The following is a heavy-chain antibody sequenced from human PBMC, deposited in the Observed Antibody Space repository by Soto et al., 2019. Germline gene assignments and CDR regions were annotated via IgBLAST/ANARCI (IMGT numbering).Heavy chain of an antibody. CDR1: GVTLGDQW. CDR3: ARRRGRCSDGVCYSWRFDH. J-gene: IGHJ5*02. Sequence: XESLKISCKGSGVTLGDQWIGWVRHTPDKGLEWIGFVFLGDSDARYSPAFQGQVAMSADRSGTYLQWSSLKASDTGIYYCARRRGRCSDGVCYSWRFDHWGQGTRVTVSS. V-gene: IGHV5-51*01. D-gene: IGHD2-8*01. CDR2: VFLGDSDA.